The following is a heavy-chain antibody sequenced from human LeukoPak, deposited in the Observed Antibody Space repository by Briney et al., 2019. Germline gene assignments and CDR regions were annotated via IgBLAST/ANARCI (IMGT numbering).Heavy chain of an antibody. CDR1: GYSFKHYW. Sequence: GESLKISCKASGYSFKHYWIGWVRQMPGKGLEWMGIIYPGDSDTRYSPSFQGHVTISVDKSISTAYLQWNSLRASDTAVYYCARPNGWVDYWGQGTLVTVSS. CDR2: IYPGDSDT. V-gene: IGHV5-51*01. D-gene: IGHD6-19*01. CDR3: ARPNGWVDY. J-gene: IGHJ4*02.